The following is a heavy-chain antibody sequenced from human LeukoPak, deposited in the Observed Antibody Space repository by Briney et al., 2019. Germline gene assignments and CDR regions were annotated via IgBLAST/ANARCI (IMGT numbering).Heavy chain of an antibody. D-gene: IGHD3-22*01. V-gene: IGHV4-39*07. CDR2: INHSGST. CDR3: ARVLAQYYYDSSGYYYRGYFDY. J-gene: IGHJ4*02. Sequence: SETLSLTCTVSGGSISSGGYYWSWIRQPPGKGLEWIGEINHSGSTNYNPSLKSRVTISVDTSKNQFSLKLSSVTAADTAVYYCARVLAQYYYDSSGYYYRGYFDYWGQGTLVTVSS. CDR1: GGSISSGGYY.